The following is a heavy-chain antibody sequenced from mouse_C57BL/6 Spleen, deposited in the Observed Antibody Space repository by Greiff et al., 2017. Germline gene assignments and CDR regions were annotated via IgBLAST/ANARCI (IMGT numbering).Heavy chain of an antibody. V-gene: IGHV5-4*01. D-gene: IGHD1-1*01. CDR1: GFTFSSYA. J-gene: IGHJ2*01. Sequence: DVKLVESGGGLVKPGGSLKLSCAASGFTFSSYAMSWVRQTPEKRLEWVATISDGGSYTYYPDNVKGRFTISRDNAKNNLYLQMSHLKSEDTAMYYCARDGDGSSLDYWGQGTTLTVSS. CDR2: ISDGGSYT. CDR3: ARDGDGSSLDY.